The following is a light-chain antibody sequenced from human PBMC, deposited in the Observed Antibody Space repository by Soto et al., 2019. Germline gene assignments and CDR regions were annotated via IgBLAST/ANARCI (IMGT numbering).Light chain of an antibody. J-gene: IGLJ1*01. Sequence: QSVLTQPASVSGSPGQSITISCTGTSSDVGGYNYVSWYQQHPGKAPKLMIYEVSNRPSGVSNRFSGSKSGNTASLTISGRQAEDEADYYCSSYTSSSTPYVFGTGTKLTVL. CDR2: EVS. V-gene: IGLV2-14*01. CDR1: SSDVGGYNY. CDR3: SSYTSSSTPYV.